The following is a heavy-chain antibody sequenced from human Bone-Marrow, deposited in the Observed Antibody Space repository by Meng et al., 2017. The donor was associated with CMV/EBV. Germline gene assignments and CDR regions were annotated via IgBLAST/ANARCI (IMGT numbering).Heavy chain of an antibody. CDR2: IYPGDSDT. CDR3: ARLDCSSASCYMRPFYFDY. V-gene: IGHV5-51*01. D-gene: IGHD2-2*02. CDR1: GYSFSSYW. Sequence: KVSCKGSGYSFSSYWIGWVRQMPGKGLEWMGIIYPGDSDTRYSLSFEGQVTISADKSIGTVYLQWSSLKASDTAIYYCARLDCSSASCYMRPFYFDYWGQGTLVTVSS. J-gene: IGHJ4*02.